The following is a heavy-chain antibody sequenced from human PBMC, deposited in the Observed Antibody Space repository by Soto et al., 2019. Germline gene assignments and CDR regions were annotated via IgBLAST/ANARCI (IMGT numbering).Heavy chain of an antibody. Sequence: QVQLQQWGAGLLKPSETLSLTCAVYGGSFSGYYWSWIRQPPGKGLEWIGEINHSGSTNYNPSLKSRVTISVDTSKNQFSLKLSSVTAADTAVYYCASRYFDWLSSDYWGQGTLVTVSS. D-gene: IGHD3-9*01. CDR3: ASRYFDWLSSDY. CDR1: GGSFSGYY. V-gene: IGHV4-34*01. CDR2: INHSGST. J-gene: IGHJ4*02.